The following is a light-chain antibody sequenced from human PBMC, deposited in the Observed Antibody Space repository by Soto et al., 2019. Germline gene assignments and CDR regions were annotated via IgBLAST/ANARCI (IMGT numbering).Light chain of an antibody. CDR2: DVS. J-gene: IGLJ2*01. CDR3: SSSAGSYNFVE. V-gene: IGLV2-11*01. CDR1: SSDVGGSNY. Sequence: QSVLTQPRSVSGSPGQSVAISCTGTSSDVGGSNYVSWYQQHPGKAPKLMIYDVSERPSGVPDRFSGSKSGDTASLTISGLQADDEADYYCSSSAGSYNFVEFGGGTKLTVL.